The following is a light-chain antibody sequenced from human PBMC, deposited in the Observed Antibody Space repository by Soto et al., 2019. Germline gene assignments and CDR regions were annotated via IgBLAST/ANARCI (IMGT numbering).Light chain of an antibody. CDR1: QSISSS. CDR2: GAS. Sequence: EILMTQSPATLSVSPGERATLSCRASQSISSSLAWYQQKPGQPPRLLIYGASTRATGIPARFSGSGSGTEFTLSISSLQSEDFAVYYCQQYNNWPPLTFGQGTKVESK. J-gene: IGKJ1*01. V-gene: IGKV3-15*01. CDR3: QQYNNWPPLT.